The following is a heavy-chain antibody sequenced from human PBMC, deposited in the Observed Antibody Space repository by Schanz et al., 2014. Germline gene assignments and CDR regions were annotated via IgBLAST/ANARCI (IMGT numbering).Heavy chain of an antibody. CDR1: GFTFSTYA. D-gene: IGHD1-1*01. V-gene: IGHV3-33*08. Sequence: QVQLVDSGGGLVQPGGSLRLSCAASGFTFSTYAMSWVRQAPGKGLEWVAVIWYDENNKYYADSVKGRFTMSRDNSKNTLYLQMNSLRADDTAVYFCARAHGNNWYGKGLDYWGQGTQVTVSS. CDR2: IWYDENNK. J-gene: IGHJ4*02. CDR3: ARAHGNNWYGKGLDY.